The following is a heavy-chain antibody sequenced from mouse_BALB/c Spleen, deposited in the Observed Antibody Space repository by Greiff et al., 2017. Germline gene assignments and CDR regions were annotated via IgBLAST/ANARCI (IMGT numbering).Heavy chain of an antibody. CDR1: GFSLTSYG. J-gene: IGHJ3*01. CDR2: IWAGGST. D-gene: IGHD1-1*01. CDR3: AKYYGSSPGWFAY. V-gene: IGHV2-9*02. Sequence: VKLVESGPDLVAPSQSLSITCTVSGFSLTSYGVHWVRQPPGKGLEWLGVIWAGGSTNYNSALMSRLSISKDNSKSQVFLKMNSLQTDDTAMYYCAKYYGSSPGWFAYWGQGTLVTVSA.